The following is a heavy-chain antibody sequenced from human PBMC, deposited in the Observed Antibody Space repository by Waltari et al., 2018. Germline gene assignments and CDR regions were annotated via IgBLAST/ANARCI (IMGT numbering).Heavy chain of an antibody. Sequence: EVQLVESGGGLVQPGGSLRLSCAASGLPFNNYHMSWVRQAPGKGLEWVAYISIRRSTIYYADSVKGRFTISGDSAKNSVFLQMNSLRAEDTAVYFCGRDSGVGGTFDSWGQGALVIVTS. J-gene: IGHJ4*02. CDR2: ISIRRSTI. CDR3: GRDSGVGGTFDS. CDR1: GLPFNNYH. V-gene: IGHV3-48*01. D-gene: IGHD3-3*01.